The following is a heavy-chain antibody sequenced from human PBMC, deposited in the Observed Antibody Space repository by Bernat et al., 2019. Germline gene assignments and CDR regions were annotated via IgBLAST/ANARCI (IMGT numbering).Heavy chain of an antibody. J-gene: IGHJ4*02. CDR3: ARVGYNSGWQNYFDY. V-gene: IGHV1-3*01. CDR1: GYTFTTYA. Sequence: QVHGVQSGAEVKKPGASVKFSCKASGYTFTTYAIHWVRQAPGQRLEWMGWINAGNGNTKYSQKFQGRVTITRDTSASTAYVELSSLRSEDTAVYYCARVGYNSGWQNYFDYWGQGTLVTVS. CDR2: INAGNGNT. D-gene: IGHD6-19*01.